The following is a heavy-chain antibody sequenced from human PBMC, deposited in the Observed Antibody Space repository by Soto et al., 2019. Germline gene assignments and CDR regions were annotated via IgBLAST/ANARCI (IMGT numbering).Heavy chain of an antibody. CDR2: INGGNANT. V-gene: IGHV1-3*01. Sequence: QVQLVQSGAEVKKPGASVKVSCKASGYTFTSYAVHWVRQAPGQRLEWMGGINGGNANTKYSQKFQGRVTITRDTSATTAYMELSSLISEDTAVYYCARYRVLNGLFDYWGQGTLVTVSS. D-gene: IGHD1-1*01. CDR1: GYTFTSYA. J-gene: IGHJ4*02. CDR3: ARYRVLNGLFDY.